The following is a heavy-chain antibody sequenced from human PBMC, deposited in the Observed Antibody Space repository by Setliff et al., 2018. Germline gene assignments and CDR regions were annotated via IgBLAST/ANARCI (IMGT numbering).Heavy chain of an antibody. V-gene: IGHV3-15*01. D-gene: IGHD3-22*01. Sequence: PGGSLRLSCAASGITFKNAWMTWVRQAPGNGLEWVGRIKSKGEGETTNYAVPVKGRFIISRDDSRNTIYLQMNSLKIEDTGFYYCTTGPRDSRADMNWFDPWGPGTLVTVSS. CDR3: TTGPRDSRADMNWFDP. CDR2: IKSKGEGETT. CDR1: GITFKNAW. J-gene: IGHJ5*02.